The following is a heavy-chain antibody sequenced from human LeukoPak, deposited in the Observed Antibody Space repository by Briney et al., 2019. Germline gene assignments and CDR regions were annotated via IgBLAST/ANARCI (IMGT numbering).Heavy chain of an antibody. J-gene: IGHJ6*02. CDR1: GGTFSSYA. CDR3: ARVTLYDSSGYLAYFYYYGMDV. V-gene: IGHV1-8*02. CDR2: MNPNSGNT. D-gene: IGHD3-22*01. Sequence: ASVKVSCKASGGTFSSYAISWVRQAPGQGLERMGWMNPNSGNTGYAQKFQGRVTMTRNTSISTAYMELSSLRSEDTAVYYCARVTLYDSSGYLAYFYYYGMDVWGQGTTVTVSS.